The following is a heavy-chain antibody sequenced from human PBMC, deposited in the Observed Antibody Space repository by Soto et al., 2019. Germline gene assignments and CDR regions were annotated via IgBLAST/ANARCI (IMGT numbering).Heavy chain of an antibody. J-gene: IGHJ6*02. CDR3: ARTESSGWSTRYGMDV. CDR2: ISGSGGDT. V-gene: IGHV3-23*01. Sequence: HHVWSLRLSCASSGFTFSSYGMTWVRLAPGKGLEWVSGISGSGGDTYYADSVKGRFTISRDNSKNTLYLQMSSLRADDTATFYCARTESSGWSTRYGMDVWGQGTTVTVSS. D-gene: IGHD6-19*01. CDR1: GFTFSSYG.